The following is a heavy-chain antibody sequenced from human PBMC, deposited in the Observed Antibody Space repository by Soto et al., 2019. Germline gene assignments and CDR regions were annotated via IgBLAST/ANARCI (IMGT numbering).Heavy chain of an antibody. J-gene: IGHJ5*02. CDR1: RYTFTYYV. Sequence: QVHLVQSGADVKKPGASVHVSCKASRYTFTYYVIHWVRLAPGERLEWMGWINAGDGNTRYSQKFQDRVTMTMDTYASTVYMPPTSLTSDDTAVYYCTRGGPAGRLGFDNWGQGTLVTASS. CDR2: INAGDGNT. D-gene: IGHD6-25*01. V-gene: IGHV1-3*01. CDR3: TRGGPAGRLGFDN.